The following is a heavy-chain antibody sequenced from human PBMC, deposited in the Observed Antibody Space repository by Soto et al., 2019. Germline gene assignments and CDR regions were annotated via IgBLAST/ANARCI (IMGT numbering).Heavy chain of an antibody. CDR3: ARSYGSAFDI. D-gene: IGHD1-26*01. J-gene: IGHJ3*02. V-gene: IGHV4-59*01. Sequence: SETLSLTCTVSGGSISSYYWSWIRQPPGKGLEWIGYIFYSGSTNYNPSLKSRVTISVDTSKNQFSLKLSSVTAADTAVYYCARSYGSAFDIWGHGTIVTVSS. CDR1: GGSISSYY. CDR2: IFYSGST.